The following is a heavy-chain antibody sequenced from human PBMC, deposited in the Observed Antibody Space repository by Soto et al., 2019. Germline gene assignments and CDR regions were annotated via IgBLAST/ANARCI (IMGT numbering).Heavy chain of an antibody. CDR3: ARGWETVGTTTPFAC. D-gene: IGHD1-26*01. V-gene: IGHV1-69*06. CDR1: GGTFSSYA. Sequence: QVQLVQSGAEVKKPGSSVKVSCQASGGTFSSYAITWVRQAPGQGLEWMGGIIPLFGTANYAQKFQGRVTITADKSTSTAYMEVRSLRSEDTAVYYCARGWETVGTTTPFACWGQGTLVTVSS. CDR2: IIPLFGTA. J-gene: IGHJ4*02.